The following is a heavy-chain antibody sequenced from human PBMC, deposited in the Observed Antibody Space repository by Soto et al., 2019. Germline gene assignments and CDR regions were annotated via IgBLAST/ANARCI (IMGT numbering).Heavy chain of an antibody. CDR1: GYSFTSYW. J-gene: IGHJ6*02. D-gene: IGHD2-2*01. V-gene: IGHV5-51*01. Sequence: PGESLKISCKGSGYSFTSYWIGWVRQMPGKGLEWMGIIYPGDSDTRYSPSFQGQVTISADKSISTAYLQWSSLKASDTAMYYCARHYCSSTSCYPVYYYYYGMDVWGQGTTVTVCS. CDR2: IYPGDSDT. CDR3: ARHYCSSTSCYPVYYYYYGMDV.